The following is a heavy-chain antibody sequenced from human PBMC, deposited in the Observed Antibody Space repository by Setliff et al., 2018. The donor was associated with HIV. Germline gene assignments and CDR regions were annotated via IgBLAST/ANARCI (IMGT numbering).Heavy chain of an antibody. Sequence: SETLSLTRTVSGGSMNSDSYSWTWLRQPAGKGPELIGHIYVGGSVIYNPSLASRVTISMVPSKNQFSLDLSSVTAADTAKYYCARAKTIGVSAVFFDPWGQGRPVTVSS. V-gene: IGHV4-61*09. J-gene: IGHJ5*02. CDR1: GGSMNSDSYS. CDR2: IYVGGSV. D-gene: IGHD3-3*01. CDR3: ARAKTIGVSAVFFDP.